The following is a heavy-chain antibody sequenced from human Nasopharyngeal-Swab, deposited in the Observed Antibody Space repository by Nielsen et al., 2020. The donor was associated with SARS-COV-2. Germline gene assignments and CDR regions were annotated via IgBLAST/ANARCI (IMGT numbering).Heavy chain of an antibody. CDR1: GFSVSYNY. CDR2: IYSRGET. D-gene: IGHD6-13*01. J-gene: IGHJ4*02. V-gene: IGHV3-53*01. CDR3: ARMDFIASRDY. Sequence: GESLKISCEVSGFSVSYNYMSWVRQAPGKGLEWVAVIYSRGETHYTDSVRCRFTISRDNSKNMVNLQLNSLRAEDTAVYYCARMDFIASRDYWGQGTLVTVSS.